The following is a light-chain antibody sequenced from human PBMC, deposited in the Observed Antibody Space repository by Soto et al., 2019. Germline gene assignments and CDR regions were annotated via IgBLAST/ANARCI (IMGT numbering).Light chain of an antibody. J-gene: IGKJ1*01. Sequence: IQMTQSPSSLSASVGDRVTLTCRASQGIRNDLGWYQQKPGKAPKVLIYAASSLQSGVPSRFSGSRSGPDFTLTISSLRPEDFATYYCQQSYSSPPTFGQGTKVDIK. V-gene: IGKV1-39*01. CDR3: QQSYSSPPT. CDR1: QGIRND. CDR2: AAS.